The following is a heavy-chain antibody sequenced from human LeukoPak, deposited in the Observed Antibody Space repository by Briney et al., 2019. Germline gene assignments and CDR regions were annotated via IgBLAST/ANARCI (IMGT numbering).Heavy chain of an antibody. CDR3: AGGDYSSSFYYYYGMDV. Sequence: GGSLRLSCAASGFTFSSYSMNWVRQAPGKGLEWVSSISSSSSYIYYADSVKGRFTISRDNAKNSLYLQMNSLRAEDTAVYYCAGGDYSSSFYYYYGMDVWGKGTTVTVSS. CDR2: ISSSSSYI. CDR1: GFTFSSYS. D-gene: IGHD6-13*01. J-gene: IGHJ6*04. V-gene: IGHV3-21*01.